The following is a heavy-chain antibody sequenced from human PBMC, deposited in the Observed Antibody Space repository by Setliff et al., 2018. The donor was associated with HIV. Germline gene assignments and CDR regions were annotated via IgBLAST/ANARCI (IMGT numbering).Heavy chain of an antibody. CDR2: IIPIFGTA. D-gene: IGHD2-21*01. CDR3: AKDGGEVY. Sequence: ASVKVSCKASGGTFNNYAISWVRQAPGQGLEWMGRIIPIFGTANYAQKFQGRVTMTRDTSISTAYMELSRLTSDDTAVYYCAKDGGEVYWGQGTLVTVSS. J-gene: IGHJ4*02. CDR1: GGTFNNYA. V-gene: IGHV1-69*05.